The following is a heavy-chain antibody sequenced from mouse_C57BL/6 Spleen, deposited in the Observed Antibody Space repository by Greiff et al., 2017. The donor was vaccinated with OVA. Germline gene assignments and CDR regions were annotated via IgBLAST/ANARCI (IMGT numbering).Heavy chain of an antibody. CDR3: ARCYGDYYAMDY. J-gene: IGHJ4*01. D-gene: IGHD1-1*02. V-gene: IGHV1-80*01. Sequence: QVQLKESGAELVKPGASVKISCKASGYAFSSYWMNWVKQRPGKGLEWIGQIYPGDGDTNYNGKFKGKATLTADKSSSTAYMQLSSLTSEDSAVYFCARCYGDYYAMDYWGQGTSVTVSS. CDR2: IYPGDGDT. CDR1: GYAFSSYW.